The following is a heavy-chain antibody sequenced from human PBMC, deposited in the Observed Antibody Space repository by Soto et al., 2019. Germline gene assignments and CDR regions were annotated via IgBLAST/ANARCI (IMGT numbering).Heavy chain of an antibody. V-gene: IGHV3-23*01. J-gene: IGHJ4*01. Sequence: LRLSCAASGFTFNSYAMNWVRQAPGKGLAWVSAIGTDGNTYYANSVKGRFTISRDNSRTTLYLQMNSLRVEDTALYYCVRKYPGTRPFDYWGQGTLVTVSS. CDR1: GFTFNSYA. CDR2: IGTDGNT. D-gene: IGHD2-2*01. CDR3: VRKYPGTRPFDY.